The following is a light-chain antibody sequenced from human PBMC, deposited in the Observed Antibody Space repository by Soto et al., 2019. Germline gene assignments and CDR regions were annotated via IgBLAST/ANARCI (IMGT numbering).Light chain of an antibody. CDR3: AAWDDSLLNWV. CDR1: SSNIGSNT. CDR2: SNN. J-gene: IGLJ3*02. Sequence: QPVLTQPPSASGTPGQRVTISCSGSSSNIGSNTVNWYQQLPGTAPKLLIYSNNQRPSGVPDRFSGSKSGTSASLAISGLQSEDEADYYCAAWDDSLLNWVFGGGTKLTVL. V-gene: IGLV1-44*01.